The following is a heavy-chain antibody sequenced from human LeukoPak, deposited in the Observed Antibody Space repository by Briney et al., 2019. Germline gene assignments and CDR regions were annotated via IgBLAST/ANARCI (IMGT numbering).Heavy chain of an antibody. V-gene: IGHV4-34*09. CDR2: IYYSGST. Sequence: SETLSLTCAVYGGSFSGYYWSWIRQHPGKGLEWIGYIYYSGSTNYSPSLKSRLTISVDTSKNQFSLRLSSVTAADTAVYYCAREITAGSNWFDPWGQGTLVTVSS. CDR3: AREITAGSNWFDP. D-gene: IGHD1-20*01. J-gene: IGHJ5*02. CDR1: GGSFSGYY.